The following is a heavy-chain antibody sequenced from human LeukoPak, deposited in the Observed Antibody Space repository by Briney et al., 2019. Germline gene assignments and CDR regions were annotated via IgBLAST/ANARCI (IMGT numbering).Heavy chain of an antibody. CDR2: IYYNGNT. CDR1: GGSVSSGTYY. V-gene: IGHV4-61*01. CDR3: ARGGDSSSSSPYNWFDP. J-gene: IGHJ5*02. D-gene: IGHD6-6*01. Sequence: PSETLSLTCTVSGGSVSSGTYYWSWIRQPPGKGLEWIGYIYYNGNTNYNPSLKSRVSITVDTSKNQFSLELRSVTAADTAVYYCARGGDSSSSSPYNWFDPWGQGTLVTVSS.